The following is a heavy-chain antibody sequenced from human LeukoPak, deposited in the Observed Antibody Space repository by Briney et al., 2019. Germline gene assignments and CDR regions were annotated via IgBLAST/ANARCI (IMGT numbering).Heavy chain of an antibody. CDR3: ASATLTPFDY. D-gene: IGHD4-23*01. V-gene: IGHV4-34*01. CDR1: GGSFSGHY. J-gene: IGHJ4*02. Sequence: SETLSLTCAVYGGSFSGHYWSWIRQPPGKGLEWIGEINHRGSTRYNPSLKSRVTISVDTSKNQFSLKLSSVTAADTAVYYCASATLTPFDYWGQGTLVTVSS. CDR2: INHRGST.